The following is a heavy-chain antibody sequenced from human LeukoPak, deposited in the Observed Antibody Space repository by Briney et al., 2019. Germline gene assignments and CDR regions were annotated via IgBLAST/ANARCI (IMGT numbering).Heavy chain of an antibody. J-gene: IGHJ4*02. CDR2: ISSSSSYI. CDR3: ARDRGPSRITMVRGVIKGYFDY. Sequence: GGSLRLSCAASGFTFGSYSMNWVRQAPGKGLEWVSSISSSSSYIYYADSVKGRFTISRDNAKNSLYLQMNSLRAEDTAVYYCARDRGPSRITMVRGVIKGYFDYWGQGTLVTVSS. D-gene: IGHD3-10*01. V-gene: IGHV3-21*01. CDR1: GFTFGSYS.